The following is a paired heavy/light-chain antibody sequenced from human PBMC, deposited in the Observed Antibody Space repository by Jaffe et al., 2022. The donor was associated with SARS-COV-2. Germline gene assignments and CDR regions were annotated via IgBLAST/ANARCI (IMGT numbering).Heavy chain of an antibody. Sequence: EVQLVESGGGLVQPGGSLRLSCAAFGFTFNNYWMTWVRQAPGKGLEWVADIKQDGSEKRYLDSVKGRFTISRDNAKNSLFLQMNSLRVEDTALYYCAKDNWNQEGIDAFDVWGQGTMVTVSS. V-gene: IGHV3-7*03. CDR2: IKQDGSEK. J-gene: IGHJ3*01. CDR1: GFTFNNYW. CDR3: AKDNWNQEGIDAFDV. D-gene: IGHD1-20*01.
Light chain of an antibody. J-gene: IGLJ3*02. CDR3: LSYDRGLSAWV. CDR2: RDN. V-gene: IGLV1-40*01. CDR1: NSNIGAGYS. Sequence: QSVLTQPPSVSGAPGQRISISCTGSNSNIGAGYSVHWYQQLPGTAPKLLIYRDNNRPSGVPDRYSVSKSGTSASLAIIGLQAEDEGDFYCLSYDRGLSAWVFGGGTKLTVL.